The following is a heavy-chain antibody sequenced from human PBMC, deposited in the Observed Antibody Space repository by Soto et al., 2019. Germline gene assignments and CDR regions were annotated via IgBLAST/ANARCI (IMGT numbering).Heavy chain of an antibody. CDR3: ARDNPPLGY. V-gene: IGHV1-18*01. J-gene: IGHJ4*02. CDR2: ISAYNGNT. Sequence: QVQLVQSGAEVKKPGASVKVSCKASGYTCISYGIVWVLQAPGQGLEWMGWISAYNGNTNSAQKLQGIDTMTTDTSTSTAYMELRSLRSDDTAVYYCARDNPPLGYWGQGTLVTVSS. CDR1: GYTCISYG.